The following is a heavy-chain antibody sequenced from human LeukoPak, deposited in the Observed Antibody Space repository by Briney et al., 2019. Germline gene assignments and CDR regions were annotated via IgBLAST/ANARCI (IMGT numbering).Heavy chain of an antibody. J-gene: IGHJ4*02. V-gene: IGHV3-7*01. CDR2: IKQDGSEK. Sequence: GGSLRLSCAASGFTFSKYWMLWVRQAPGKGLEWVANIKQDGSEKYYVDSVKGRFTISRDNAKNSLYLQMNSLRAEDTAVYYCARDYDFWSGYYDYWGQGTLVTVSS. CDR3: ARDYDFWSGYYDY. D-gene: IGHD3-3*01. CDR1: GFTFSKYW.